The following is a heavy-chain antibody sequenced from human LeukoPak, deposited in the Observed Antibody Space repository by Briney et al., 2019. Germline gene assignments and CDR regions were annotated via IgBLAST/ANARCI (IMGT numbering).Heavy chain of an antibody. V-gene: IGHV1-46*01. D-gene: IGHD3-3*01. Sequence: GASVKVSCKASGYTFTSYYMHWVRQAPGQGLEWMGIINPSGGSTSYAQKFQGRVTMTRDTSTSTVYMELSSLRSEDTAVYYCAGGGSFLAEPYYMDVWGKGTTVTVSS. CDR1: GYTFTSYY. CDR3: AGGGSFLAEPYYMDV. J-gene: IGHJ6*03. CDR2: INPSGGST.